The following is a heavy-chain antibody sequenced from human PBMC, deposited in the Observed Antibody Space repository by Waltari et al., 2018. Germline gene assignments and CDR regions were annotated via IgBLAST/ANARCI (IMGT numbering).Heavy chain of an antibody. CDR3: ASGSYYLRAFDI. CDR1: GGSISRGGYS. CDR2: IYHSGRT. J-gene: IGHJ3*02. V-gene: IGHV4-30-2*01. D-gene: IGHD3-10*01. Sequence: QLQLQESGSGRVKPSQTLSRTCAVSGGSISRGGYSWSWIRQPPGKGLEWIGYIYHSGRTYYNPSLKSRVTISVDRSKNQFSLKLSSVTAADTAVYYCASGSYYLRAFDIWGQGTMVTVSS.